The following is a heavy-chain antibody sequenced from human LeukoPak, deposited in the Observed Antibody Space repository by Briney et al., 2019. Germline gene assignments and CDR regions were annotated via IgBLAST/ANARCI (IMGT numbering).Heavy chain of an antibody. J-gene: IGHJ3*02. CDR1: GGSISTSYYY. V-gene: IGHV4-39*07. CDR3: ARDRGSYRKDAFDI. D-gene: IGHD1-26*01. CDR2: IHNSEST. Sequence: PSETLSLTCTVSGGSISTSYYYWGWIRQPPGKGLEWIGNIHNSESTYYNPSLKSRVTISVDTSKNQFSLKLSSVTAADTAVYYCARDRGSYRKDAFDIWGQGTMVTVSS.